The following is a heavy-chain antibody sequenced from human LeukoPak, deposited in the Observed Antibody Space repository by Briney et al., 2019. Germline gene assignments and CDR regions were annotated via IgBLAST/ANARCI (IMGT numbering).Heavy chain of an antibody. Sequence: SETLSLTCTVSGGSISSSSYYWGWIRQPPGKGLEWIGSIYYSGSTYYTPSLKSRVTISVDTSKNQFSLKLSSVTAADTAVYYCARDYGDYGEVGYWGQGTLVTVSS. D-gene: IGHD4-17*01. CDR3: ARDYGDYGEVGY. V-gene: IGHV4-39*02. CDR2: IYYSGST. CDR1: GGSISSSSYY. J-gene: IGHJ4*02.